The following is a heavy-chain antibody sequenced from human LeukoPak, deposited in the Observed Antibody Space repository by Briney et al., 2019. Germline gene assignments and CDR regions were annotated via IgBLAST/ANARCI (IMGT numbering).Heavy chain of an antibody. Sequence: SETLSLTCAVYGGSFSGYYWSWIRQPPGKGLEWVGEINHSGSTNYNPSLKSRVTISVDPSKNHFSLKLSSVTAADTAVYYCARGFRYDILTGFTYYYGMDVWGQGTTVTV. CDR3: ARGFRYDILTGFTYYYGMDV. J-gene: IGHJ6*02. CDR2: INHSGST. V-gene: IGHV4-34*01. D-gene: IGHD3-9*01. CDR1: GGSFSGYY.